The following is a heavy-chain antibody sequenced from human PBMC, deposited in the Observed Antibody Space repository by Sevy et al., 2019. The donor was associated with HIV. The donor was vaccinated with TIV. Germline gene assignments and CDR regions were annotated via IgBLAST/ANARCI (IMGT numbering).Heavy chain of an antibody. CDR2: ISYDGSNK. V-gene: IGHV3-30*18. CDR3: AKEGYSSGWYSY. D-gene: IGHD6-19*01. J-gene: IGHJ4*02. CDR1: GFTFSSYG. Sequence: GGSLRLSCAASGFTFSSYGMHWVRQAPGKGLEWVVVISYDGSNKYYADSVKGRFTISRDNSKNTLNLQMNSLSAEDTAVYYCAKEGYSSGWYSYWGQGTLVTVSS.